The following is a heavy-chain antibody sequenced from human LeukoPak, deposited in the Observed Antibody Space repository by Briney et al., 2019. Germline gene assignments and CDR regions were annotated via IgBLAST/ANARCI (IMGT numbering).Heavy chain of an antibody. CDR3: AKDGYSSGLDY. D-gene: IGHD6-19*01. CDR2: ITGTGGST. V-gene: IGHV3-23*01. J-gene: IGHJ4*02. Sequence: GGSLRLSCAASGSTFISYAMSWVRQAPGKGLEWMSVITGTGGSTYYADSVKGRFTISRDNSKNTLYPQMNSLRAEDTAVYYCAKDGYSSGLDYWGQGALVTVSS. CDR1: GSTFISYA.